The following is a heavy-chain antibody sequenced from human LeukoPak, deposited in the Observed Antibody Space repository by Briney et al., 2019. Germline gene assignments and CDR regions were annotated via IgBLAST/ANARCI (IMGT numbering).Heavy chain of an antibody. CDR1: GFTFSSYG. D-gene: IGHD3-22*01. CDR3: ATPLITGSSGYYLDY. CDR2: IWYDGSNK. J-gene: IGHJ4*02. Sequence: GRSLRLSCAASGFTFSSYGMHWVRQAPGKGLEWVAVIWYDGSNKYYADSVKGRFTISRDNSKNTLYLQMNSLRAEGTAVYYCATPLITGSSGYYLDYWGQGTLVTVSS. V-gene: IGHV3-33*01.